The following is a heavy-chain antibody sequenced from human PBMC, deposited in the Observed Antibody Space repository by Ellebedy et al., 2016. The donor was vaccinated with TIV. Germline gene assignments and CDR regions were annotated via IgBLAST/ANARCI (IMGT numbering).Heavy chain of an antibody. V-gene: IGHV1-2*02. CDR2: IDPNSGDT. Sequence: AASVKVSCKASGYTFTTYYIHWVRQAPGQGLEWMGWIDPNSGDTNYGQKFQGRVTLTRDTSITTAYMEMSSLRSDDTAVYYCARDFWYGQSTSTRAGDYWGQGTLVTVSS. CDR1: GYTFTTYY. D-gene: IGHD2-2*01. J-gene: IGHJ4*02. CDR3: ARDFWYGQSTSTRAGDY.